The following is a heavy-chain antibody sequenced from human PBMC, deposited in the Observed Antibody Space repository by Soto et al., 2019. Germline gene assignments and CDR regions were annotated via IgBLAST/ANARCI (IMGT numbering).Heavy chain of an antibody. CDR2: IVRLFGTA. J-gene: IGHJ2*01. Sequence: QVQLVQSGAEVKKPGSSVKVSCKASGGTLNNFAVSWVRQAPGQGLEWMGGIVRLFGTANYAQKFQGRVTITSDESTRTAYMELRNLRSEDTAIYYCAISGNSRVYFDLWGRGTLVTFSS. D-gene: IGHD1-26*01. V-gene: IGHV1-69*01. CDR3: AISGNSRVYFDL. CDR1: GGTLNNFA.